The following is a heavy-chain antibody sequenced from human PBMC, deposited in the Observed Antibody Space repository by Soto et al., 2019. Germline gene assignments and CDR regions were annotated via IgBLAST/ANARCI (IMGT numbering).Heavy chain of an antibody. CDR1: GFTFSSYA. CDR3: AKDPKGGIPLWIDY. Sequence: EVQLLESGGGLVQPGGSLRLSCAASGFTFSSYAMSWVRQAPGKGLEWVSPISGRGGSTYYADSVKGRFTISRDNSKNTLYLQMNSLRAEDTAVYYCAKDPKGGIPLWIDYWGQGTLVTVSS. D-gene: IGHD3-10*01. J-gene: IGHJ4*02. CDR2: ISGRGGST. V-gene: IGHV3-23*01.